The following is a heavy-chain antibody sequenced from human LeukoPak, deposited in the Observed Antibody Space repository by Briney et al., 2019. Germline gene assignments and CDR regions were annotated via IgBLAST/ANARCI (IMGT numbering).Heavy chain of an antibody. J-gene: IGHJ3*02. CDR3: TAGSYFDAFDI. Sequence: PGGSLRLSCAASGXTFSGSAVHWVRQASGKGLEWVGRIRNKAYSYATVYAASVKGRFTISRDDSKNTAYLQMNSLKTEDTAVYYCTAGSYFDAFDIWGQGTKVTVSS. V-gene: IGHV3-73*01. D-gene: IGHD1-26*01. CDR2: IRNKAYSYAT. CDR1: GXTFSGSA.